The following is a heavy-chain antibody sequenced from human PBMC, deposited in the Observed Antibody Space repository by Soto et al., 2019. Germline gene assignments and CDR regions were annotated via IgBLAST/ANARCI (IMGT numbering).Heavy chain of an antibody. J-gene: IGHJ3*01. CDR3: ARVGIASSDAFDF. CDR2: IYYSGNT. Sequence: QVQLQESGPGLVKPSRTLSLTCTVSGGAISSGGYYWSWIRQQPGKGLEWIGYIYYSGNTYYNPSLKSRATLSVDTSKNQFSLNLSSVTAADTAVYYCARVGIASSDAFDFWGQGTMVTVSS. V-gene: IGHV4-31*03. CDR1: GGAISSGGYY. D-gene: IGHD2-2*01.